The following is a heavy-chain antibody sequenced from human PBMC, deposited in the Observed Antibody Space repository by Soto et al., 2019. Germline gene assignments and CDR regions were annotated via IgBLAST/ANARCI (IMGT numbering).Heavy chain of an antibody. Sequence: QVQLVESGGGVVQPGRSLRLSCAASGFTLNNYGIHWVRQAPGKGLEWVAVISYDGSNKYYADSVEGRFTISRDSSKNTLYLQLDSLRAEDTAVYYCARQGMPHHNWFDPWGQGTLVTVSS. J-gene: IGHJ5*02. D-gene: IGHD2-2*01. V-gene: IGHV3-30*03. CDR1: GFTLNNYG. CDR2: ISYDGSNK. CDR3: ARQGMPHHNWFDP.